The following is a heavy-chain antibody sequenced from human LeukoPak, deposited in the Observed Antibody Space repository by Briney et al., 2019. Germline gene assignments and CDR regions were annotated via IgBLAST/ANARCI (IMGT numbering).Heavy chain of an antibody. Sequence: NASETLSLTCAVYGGSFSGYCWSWIRQPPGKGLEWIGYIHDSGSTDYNPSLKSRVTISVDTSKDQISLKLTSVTAADTAVYYCARGRDGYIRDFDSWSQGTLVTVSS. V-gene: IGHV4-59*01. CDR3: ARGRDGYIRDFDS. J-gene: IGHJ4*02. CDR2: IHDSGST. CDR1: GGSFSGYC. D-gene: IGHD5-24*01.